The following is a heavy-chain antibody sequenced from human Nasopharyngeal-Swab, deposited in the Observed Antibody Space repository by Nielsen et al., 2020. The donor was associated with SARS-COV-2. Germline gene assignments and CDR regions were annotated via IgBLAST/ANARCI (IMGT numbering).Heavy chain of an antibody. D-gene: IGHD6-19*01. CDR2: IYHRGTT. J-gene: IGHJ3*02. CDR3: ARHIRGWDAFDI. Sequence: SGTLSLTCAVYGGPFNNYLWRWLRQTPGKGLEGIGQIYHRGTTNYNPSLKSRVTISVDTSKNQFSLELISVTAADTAVYYCARHIRGWDAFDIWGQGTTVTVSS. CDR1: GGPFNNYL. V-gene: IGHV4-34*01.